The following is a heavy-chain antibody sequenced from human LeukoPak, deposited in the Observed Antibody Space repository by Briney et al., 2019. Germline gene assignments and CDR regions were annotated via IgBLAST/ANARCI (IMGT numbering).Heavy chain of an antibody. V-gene: IGHV3-73*01. CDR3: AGHGTFTNYYYTMDV. Sequence: GGSLKLSCGTSGFTFGGFIMHWVRQASGKGLEWVGRIRSKTDNCATSYAASVKGRFTISRDDSKNTAYLQMNSLEIEDTAVYFCAGHGTFTNYYYTMDVWGQGTTVTVSS. CDR2: IRSKTDNCAT. CDR1: GFTFGGFI. J-gene: IGHJ6*02. D-gene: IGHD2-8*01.